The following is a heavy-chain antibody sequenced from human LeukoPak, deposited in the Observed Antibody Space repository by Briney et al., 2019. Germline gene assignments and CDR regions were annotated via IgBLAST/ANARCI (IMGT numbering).Heavy chain of an antibody. V-gene: IGHV3-21*06. Sequence: GGSLRLSCTASGLTFSTSVFNWVRQAPGKGLEWVASIGPTGSDRYHANSIKGRFTISRDNANNFLYLQMNSLRAEDTAVYYCATETNGRHYDYWGQGTLLTVSS. D-gene: IGHD1-14*01. J-gene: IGHJ4*02. CDR3: ATETNGRHYDY. CDR2: IGPTGSDR. CDR1: GLTFSTSV.